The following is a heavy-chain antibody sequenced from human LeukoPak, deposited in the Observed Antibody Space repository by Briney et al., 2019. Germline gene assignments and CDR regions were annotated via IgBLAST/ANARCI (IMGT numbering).Heavy chain of an antibody. V-gene: IGHV3-74*01. Sequence: GGSLRLSCAASGFIFSRYVMYWVRQAPGKGLVWVSRINSEGTSTSFADSVKGRFTVSRDNAKNTLYLQMNSLRPEDTAVYYCVRSYRDLTGYYNHFDYWGQGNLVTVSS. CDR2: INSEGTST. D-gene: IGHD3-9*01. J-gene: IGHJ4*02. CDR1: GFIFSRYV. CDR3: VRSYRDLTGYYNHFDY.